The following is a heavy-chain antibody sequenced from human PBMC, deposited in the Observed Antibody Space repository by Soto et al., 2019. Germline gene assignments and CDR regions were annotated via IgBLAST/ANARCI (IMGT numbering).Heavy chain of an antibody. D-gene: IGHD6-25*01. CDR2: IYANEFGANT. Sequence: EEQLVESGGTLIQRGGSLRLSCAASGLSVSDNCMSWARLAPGKGLQWVSIIYANEFGANTYYEDSVRGRFTTSRDTSKNMLYLHMNSLRAEDAAVYYCAQGLCGEHSCYFSALAVWGQGTPSTVSS. CDR3: AQGLCGEHSCYFSALAV. J-gene: IGHJ6*02. CDR1: GLSVSDNC. V-gene: IGHV3-53*01.